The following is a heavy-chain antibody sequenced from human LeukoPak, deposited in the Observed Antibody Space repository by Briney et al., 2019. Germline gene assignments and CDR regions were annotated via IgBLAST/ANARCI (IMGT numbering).Heavy chain of an antibody. CDR2: IYTSGST. D-gene: IGHD6-13*01. V-gene: IGHV4-61*02. Sequence: PSETLSLTCTVSGGSISSGSYYWSWIRQPAGKGLEWIGRIYTSGSTYYNPSLKSRVTISVDTSKNQFSLKLSSVTAADTAVYYCARGKSSSWLRTDYWGQGTLVTVSS. J-gene: IGHJ4*02. CDR1: GGSISSGSYY. CDR3: ARGKSSSWLRTDY.